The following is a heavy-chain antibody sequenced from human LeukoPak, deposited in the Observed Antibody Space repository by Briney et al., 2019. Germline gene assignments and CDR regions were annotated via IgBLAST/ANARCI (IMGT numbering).Heavy chain of an antibody. CDR2: IYYSGST. CDR1: CGSLCSYN. V-gene: IGHV4-59*08. Sequence: SDTLSLTCTHPCGSLCSYNRRWIHQPPGQFLYSIGYIYYSGSTNYNPSLKSRVTISVDTSKNQFSLKLSSVTAADTAVYYCARLRSDYYYGMDVWGQGTTVTVSS. J-gene: IGHJ6*02. CDR3: ARLRSDYYYGMDV. D-gene: IGHD2-15*01.